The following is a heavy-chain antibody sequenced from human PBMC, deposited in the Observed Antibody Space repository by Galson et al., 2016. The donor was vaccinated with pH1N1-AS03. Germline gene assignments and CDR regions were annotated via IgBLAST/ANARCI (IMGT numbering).Heavy chain of an antibody. CDR1: GFPFSNYW. D-gene: IGHD3-10*01. Sequence: SLRLSCAGAGFPFSNYWMSWVRQAPGKGLEWVANMKEDGKEIYYVDSVKGRFTISRDNARNSFYLQMNSLRADETALYYCVREMPKTFGRTCDIWGQGTMVTVSS. J-gene: IGHJ3*02. CDR2: MKEDGKEI. CDR3: VREMPKTFGRTCDI. V-gene: IGHV3-7*03.